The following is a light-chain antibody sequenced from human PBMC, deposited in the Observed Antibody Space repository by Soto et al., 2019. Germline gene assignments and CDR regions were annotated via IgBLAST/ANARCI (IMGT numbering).Light chain of an antibody. J-gene: IGLJ2*01. V-gene: IGLV1-40*01. CDR2: GNS. CDR3: QSYDSSLSGYVV. Sequence: QSVLTQPPSVSGAPGQRVTISCTGSSSNIGAGYDVHWYQQLPGTAPKLLIYGNSNRPSGVPDRFSGSKSGTSASLAITGXQAXXXADYYCQSYDSSLSGYVVFGGGTKLTVL. CDR1: SSNIGAGYD.